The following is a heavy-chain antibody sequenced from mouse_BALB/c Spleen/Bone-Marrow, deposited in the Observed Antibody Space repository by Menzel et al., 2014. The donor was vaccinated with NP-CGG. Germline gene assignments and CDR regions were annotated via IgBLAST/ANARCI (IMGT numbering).Heavy chain of an antibody. CDR2: IRNKAKGYTT. CDR1: GFTFTDYY. CDR3: ARDENVGIYWYFDV. J-gene: IGHJ1*01. Sequence: EVKVEESGGGLVQPGGSLRLSCETSGFTFTDYYMSWVRQPPGKALEWLGFIRNKAKGYTTDYSASVKGRFTISRDNSQSISYLQMNTLRAEDSATYYCARDENVGIYWYFDVWGAGTTVTVSS. V-gene: IGHV7-3*02.